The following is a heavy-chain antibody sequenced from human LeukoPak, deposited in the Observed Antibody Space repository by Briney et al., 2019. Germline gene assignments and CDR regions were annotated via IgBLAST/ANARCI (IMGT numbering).Heavy chain of an antibody. CDR2: INPSDSYT. V-gene: IGHV5-10-1*01. Sequence: GESLRISCKGSGYSFTSYWISWVRQMPGKGLEWMGRINPSDSYTNYSPSFQGHVTISADKFISTAYLQWRSLKASDTAMYYCARQFEDCSSTSCPLGAFDIWGQGTMVTVSS. J-gene: IGHJ3*02. D-gene: IGHD2-2*01. CDR1: GYSFTSYW. CDR3: ARQFEDCSSTSCPLGAFDI.